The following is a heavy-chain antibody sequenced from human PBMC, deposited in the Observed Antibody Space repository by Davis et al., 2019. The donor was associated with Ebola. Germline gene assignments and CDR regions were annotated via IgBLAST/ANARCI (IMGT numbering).Heavy chain of an antibody. V-gene: IGHV1-46*01. CDR1: GGTFTSYY. CDR2: INPSGGST. Sequence: ASVKVSCKASGGTFTSYYMHWVRQAPGQGLEWMGIINPSGGSTSYAQKFQGRVTMTRDTSTSTVYMELSSLRSEDTAVYYCARRLRITMVQGVTGFDYWGQGTLVTVSS. CDR3: ARRLRITMVQGVTGFDY. D-gene: IGHD3-10*01. J-gene: IGHJ4*02.